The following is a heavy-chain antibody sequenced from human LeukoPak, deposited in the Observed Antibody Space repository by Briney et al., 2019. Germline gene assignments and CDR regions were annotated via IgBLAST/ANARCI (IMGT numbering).Heavy chain of an antibody. CDR2: INHSGST. CDR3: ARGQSVEMATTYFDY. CDR1: GGSFSGYY. V-gene: IGHV4-34*01. D-gene: IGHD5-24*01. Sequence: SETLSLTCAVYGGSFSGYYWSWIRQPPGKGLEWIGEINHSGSTNYNPSLKSRVTISVDPSKNQFSLKLSSVTAADTAVYYCARGQSVEMATTYFDYWGQGTLVTVSS. J-gene: IGHJ4*02.